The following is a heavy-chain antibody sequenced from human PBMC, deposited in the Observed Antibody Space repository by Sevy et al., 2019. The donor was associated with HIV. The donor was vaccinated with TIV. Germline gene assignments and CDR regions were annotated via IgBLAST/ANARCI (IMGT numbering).Heavy chain of an antibody. CDR2: ISYDGSNK. CDR3: AKAPPGVSGTTGGAFDI. CDR1: GFTFSSYG. V-gene: IGHV3-30*18. D-gene: IGHD1-1*01. Sequence: GGSLRLSCAASGFTFSSYGMHWVRQAPGKGLEWVAVISYDGSNKYYADSVKGRFTISRDNSKNTLYLQMNSLRAEDTAVYYCAKAPPGVSGTTGGAFDIWGQGTMVTVSS. J-gene: IGHJ3*02.